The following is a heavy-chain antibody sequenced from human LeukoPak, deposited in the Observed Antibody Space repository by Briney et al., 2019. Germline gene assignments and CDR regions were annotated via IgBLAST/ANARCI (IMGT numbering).Heavy chain of an antibody. CDR2: VNPNNGNT. V-gene: IGHV1-8*01. CDR1: GYTFTSYD. D-gene: IGHD3-22*01. J-gene: IGHJ5*02. CDR3: ARFLYDSLGYCANWFDR. Sequence: SVRVSCKASGYTFTSYDLNWVRQATGQGLEWVAWVNPNNGNTAYAQKFQGRVTMTRNTSISTAYVELSSRRSEDTAVYYCARFLYDSLGYCANWFDRWGQRTMVTHPS.